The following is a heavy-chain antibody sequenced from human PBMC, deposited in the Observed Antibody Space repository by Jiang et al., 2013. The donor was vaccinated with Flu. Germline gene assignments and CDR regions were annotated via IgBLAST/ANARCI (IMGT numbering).Heavy chain of an antibody. Sequence: VQLLESGGGLVQPGGSLRLSCAASGFSFSSFAMSWVRQAPGKGLEWVSTIGGGGATTYYADFVKGRFTISRDNSKSTLYLQMDSLRAEDTAVYYCAKVAQWELLGAWAFDIWGQGTMVTVSS. CDR2: IGGGGATT. J-gene: IGHJ3*02. D-gene: IGHD1-26*01. CDR3: AKVAQWELLGAWAFDI. V-gene: IGHV3-23*01. CDR1: GFSFSSFA.